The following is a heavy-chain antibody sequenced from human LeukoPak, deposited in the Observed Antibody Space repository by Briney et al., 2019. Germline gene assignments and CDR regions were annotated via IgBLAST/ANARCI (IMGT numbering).Heavy chain of an antibody. CDR3: AREGGYYDSSVNTSLR. V-gene: IGHV3-74*01. J-gene: IGHJ4*02. CDR1: GFTFSSYW. D-gene: IGHD3-22*01. Sequence: GGSLRLSCAASGFTFSSYWMHWVRQAPGKGLVWVSRINSDGSSTSYADSVKGRFTISRDNAKNTLYLQMNSLRAEDTAVYCCAREGGYYDSSVNTSLRWGQGTLVTVSS. CDR2: INSDGSST.